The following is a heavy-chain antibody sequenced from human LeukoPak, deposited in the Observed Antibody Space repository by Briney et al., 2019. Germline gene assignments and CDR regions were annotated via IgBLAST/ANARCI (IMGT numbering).Heavy chain of an antibody. Sequence: GGSLRLSCAASGFTFSSYAMSWVRQAPGKGLEWVAVIWYDGSNKYYADSVKGRFTISRDNSKNTLYLQMNSLGAEDTAVYYCAKDLYYYYDSSGPFDYWGQGTLVTVSS. CDR3: AKDLYYYYDSSGPFDY. J-gene: IGHJ4*02. D-gene: IGHD3-22*01. CDR2: IWYDGSNK. CDR1: GFTFSSYA. V-gene: IGHV3-33*06.